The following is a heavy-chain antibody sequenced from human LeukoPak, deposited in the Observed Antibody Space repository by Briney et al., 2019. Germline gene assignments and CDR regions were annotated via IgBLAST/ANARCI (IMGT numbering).Heavy chain of an antibody. CDR1: GGSISSYY. CDR2: IYYGGST. CDR3: ARHSRSGPLDY. D-gene: IGHD2-15*01. J-gene: IGHJ4*02. Sequence: PSETLSLTCTVSGGSISSYYWSWIRQPPGKGLGWIGYIYYGGSTNYNPSLKSRVTISVDTSKNQFSLKLSSVTAADTAVYYCARHSRSGPLDYWGQGTLVTVSS. V-gene: IGHV4-59*08.